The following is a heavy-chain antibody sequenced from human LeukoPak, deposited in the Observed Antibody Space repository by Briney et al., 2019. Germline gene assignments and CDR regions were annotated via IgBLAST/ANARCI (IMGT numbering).Heavy chain of an antibody. CDR3: AKRYCSSTTCYDDRGAFDY. CDR1: GGSISSYY. D-gene: IGHD2-2*01. V-gene: IGHV4-59*08. Sequence: SETLSLTCTVSGGSISSYYWSWIRQPPGKGLEWIGYMYYSGSTNYNPSLKSRVTISLDTSKNQFSLKLSSVTAADTAVYYCAKRYCSSTTCYDDRGAFDYWGQGTLVTVSS. J-gene: IGHJ4*02. CDR2: MYYSGST.